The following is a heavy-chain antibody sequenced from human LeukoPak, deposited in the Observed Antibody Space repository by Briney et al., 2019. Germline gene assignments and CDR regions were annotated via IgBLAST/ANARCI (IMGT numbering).Heavy chain of an antibody. D-gene: IGHD1-26*01. CDR1: EFTFRNYE. CDR3: ARGYPGTLDV. J-gene: IGHJ6*03. V-gene: IGHV3-69-1*01. Sequence: GGSLRLSCVASEFTFRNYEMNWFRQAPGKGLEWVSCIANTGTVHYVDSVKGRFTISRDNAKNSLYLQMDSLRPEDTALYYCARGYPGTLDVWGKRATVIVPS. CDR2: IANTGTV.